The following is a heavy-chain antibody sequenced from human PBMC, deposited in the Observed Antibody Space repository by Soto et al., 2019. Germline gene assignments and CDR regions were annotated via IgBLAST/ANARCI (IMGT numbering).Heavy chain of an antibody. V-gene: IGHV3-23*01. D-gene: IGHD3-10*01. J-gene: IGHJ4*02. CDR3: AKADYYGSGSYIFDY. CDR1: GFTFSSYA. CDR2: FSGTGGNT. Sequence: EVHLLESGGGLVQPGGSLRLSCAASGFTFSSYAMSWVRQAPGKGLEWVSAFSGTGGNTYYAGSVRGRFTISRDNSKNTLYLQMNSLRAEDTAVYYCAKADYYGSGSYIFDYWGQGTLVTVSS.